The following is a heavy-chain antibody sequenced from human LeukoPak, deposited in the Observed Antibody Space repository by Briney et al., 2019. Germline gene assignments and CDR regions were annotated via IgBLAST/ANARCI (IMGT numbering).Heavy chain of an antibody. CDR1: GGSISRSSYY. Sequence: PSETLSLTCTVSGGSISRSSYYWGWIRQPPGKGLEWIGSIYYSGSTYYNPSLKSRVTKSVDTSKNQFSLKLCSVTAADTAVYYCARHLVGAHSSDWPSFDNWGQGTLVTVSS. J-gene: IGHJ4*02. CDR2: IYYSGST. D-gene: IGHD6-19*01. CDR3: ARHLVGAHSSDWPSFDN. V-gene: IGHV4-39*01.